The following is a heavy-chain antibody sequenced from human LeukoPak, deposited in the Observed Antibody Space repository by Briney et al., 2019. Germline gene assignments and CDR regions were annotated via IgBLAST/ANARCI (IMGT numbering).Heavy chain of an antibody. V-gene: IGHV1-3*04. J-gene: IGHJ1*01. CDR1: GYTFTTYA. Sequence: ASVKVSCKASGYTFTTYAMHWVRQAPGQRLEWMGWINTGNGNTKSSQKFQDRVALTRDTSASTAYMELNSLSSEDTAVYYCARVPLSDASGRYYSHWGQGTLVTVSS. CDR3: ARVPLSDASGRYYSH. CDR2: INTGNGNT. D-gene: IGHD3-10*01.